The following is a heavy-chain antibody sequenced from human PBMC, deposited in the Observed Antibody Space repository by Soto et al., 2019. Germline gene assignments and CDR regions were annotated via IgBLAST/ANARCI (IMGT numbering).Heavy chain of an antibody. CDR1: GGRFTHYS. CDR3: ARGPGQQLVQALDY. V-gene: IGHV1-69*13. Sequence: ASVEVSCKASGGRFTHYSFSWVRQAPGQGLVWMGGIIPIFNTANYAQNFEDRVTITADESTSTAYMELSGLRSDDTAVYFCARGPGQQLVQALDYWGQGTLVTVSS. D-gene: IGHD6-13*01. CDR2: IIPIFNTA. J-gene: IGHJ4*02.